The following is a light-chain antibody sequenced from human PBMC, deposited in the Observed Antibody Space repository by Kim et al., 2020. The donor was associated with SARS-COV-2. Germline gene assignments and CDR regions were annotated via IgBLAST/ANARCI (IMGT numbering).Light chain of an antibody. CDR3: LQDYDYPLT. Sequence: AIQMTQSPSSLSASVGDRVTITCRASQGIRNDLGWYQQKPGRAPNLLIYATSTLKSGVPSRFSGSGSGTDFTLTISSLQPEDVATYYWLQDYDYPLTFGRGTKVDIK. J-gene: IGKJ4*01. CDR2: ATS. V-gene: IGKV1-6*01. CDR1: QGIRND.